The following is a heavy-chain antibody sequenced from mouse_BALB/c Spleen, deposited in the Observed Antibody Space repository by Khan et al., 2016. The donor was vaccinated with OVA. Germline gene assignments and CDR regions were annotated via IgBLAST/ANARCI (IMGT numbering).Heavy chain of an antibody. J-gene: IGHJ4*01. CDR3: ARVGYNGTMDC. D-gene: IGHD2-14*01. V-gene: IGHV9-3-1*01. CDR1: GFTFTKYG. CDR2: INTYTGEP. Sequence: QIQLVQSGPELKKPGETVQISCKASGFTFTKYGMNWVKQAPGKGLKWMGWINTYTGEPTFADDFKGRFAFSLDTSASTAYLQINSLKNEDTATYFCARVGYNGTMDCWGQGTSVTVSS.